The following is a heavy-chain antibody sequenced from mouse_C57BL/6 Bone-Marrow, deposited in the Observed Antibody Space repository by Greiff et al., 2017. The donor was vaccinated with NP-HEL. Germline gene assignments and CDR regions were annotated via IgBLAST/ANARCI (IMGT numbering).Heavy chain of an antibody. CDR3: ASHASGDY. V-gene: IGHV1-81*01. CDR2: IYPRSGNT. D-gene: IGHD1-3*01. J-gene: IGHJ2*01. Sequence: VKLMEAGAELARPGASVKLSCKASGYTFTSYGISWVKQRTGQGLEWIGEIYPRSGNTYYNEKFKGKATLTADKSSSTAYMELRSLTSEDCAVYFCASHASGDYWGQGTTLTVSS. CDR1: GYTFTSYG.